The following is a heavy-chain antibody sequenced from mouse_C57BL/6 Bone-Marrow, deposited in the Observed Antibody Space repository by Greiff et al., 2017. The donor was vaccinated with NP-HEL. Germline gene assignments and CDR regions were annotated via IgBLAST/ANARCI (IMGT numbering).Heavy chain of an antibody. D-gene: IGHD2-5*01. CDR1: GFTFSSYA. Sequence: EVHLVESGGGLVKPGGSLKLSCAASGFTFSSYAMSWVRQTPEKRLEWVATISDGGSYTYYPDNVKGRFTISRDNAKNNLYLQMSHLKSEDTAMYYCARDAYYINYWGYSMDDWGQGTSVTVSS. CDR3: ARDAYYINYWGYSMDD. V-gene: IGHV5-4*01. J-gene: IGHJ4*01. CDR2: ISDGGSYT.